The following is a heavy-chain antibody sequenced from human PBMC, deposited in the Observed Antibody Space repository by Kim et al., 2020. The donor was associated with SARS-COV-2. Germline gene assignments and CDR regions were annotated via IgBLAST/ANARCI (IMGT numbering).Heavy chain of an antibody. J-gene: IGHJ3*02. D-gene: IGHD6-13*01. V-gene: IGHV1-69*01. CDR3: ARVTGSSSWYDAFDI. Sequence: QKFQGRFTITADESTSTAYMELSSLRSEDTAVYYCARVTGSSSWYDAFDIWGQGTMVTVSS.